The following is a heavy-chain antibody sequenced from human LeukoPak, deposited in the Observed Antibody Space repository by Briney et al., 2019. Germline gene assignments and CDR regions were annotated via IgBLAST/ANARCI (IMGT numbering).Heavy chain of an antibody. J-gene: IGHJ3*02. Sequence: PGGSLRLSCTGSGFTFSSHSMNWVRQAPGKGLEWVSYLSSSSSTLYYTDSVKGRFTISRDNAKNSLYLQMNSLRAEDTAVYYCARAGYADRNDAFDIWGQGTMVAVSS. CDR2: LSSSSSTL. CDR3: ARAGYADRNDAFDI. D-gene: IGHD1-14*01. V-gene: IGHV3-48*01. CDR1: GFTFSSHS.